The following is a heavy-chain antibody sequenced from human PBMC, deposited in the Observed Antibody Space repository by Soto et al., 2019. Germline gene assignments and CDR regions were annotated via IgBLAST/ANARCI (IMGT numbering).Heavy chain of an antibody. CDR3: EKDRQWLLLGYGMDV. CDR1: GFTFSSYG. V-gene: IGHV3-30*18. Sequence: QVQLVESGGGVVQPGRSLRLSCAASGFTFSSYGMHWVRQAPGKGLEWVAVISYDGSNKYYADSVKGRFTISRDNSKNTLYLQMNSLRAEDTAVYYCEKDRQWLLLGYGMDVWGQGTTVTVSS. D-gene: IGHD3-22*01. J-gene: IGHJ6*02. CDR2: ISYDGSNK.